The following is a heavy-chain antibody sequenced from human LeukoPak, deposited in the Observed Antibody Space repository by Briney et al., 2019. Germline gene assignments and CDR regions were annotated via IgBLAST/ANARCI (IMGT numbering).Heavy chain of an antibody. CDR2: ISAYNGNT. Sequence: ASVKVSCKASGHTFTSYGISWVRQAPGQGLEWMGWISAYNGNTNYAQKLQGRVTMTTDTSTSTAYMELRSLSSDDTAVYYCTRDFHGDYTSDLWGRGTLVTVSS. D-gene: IGHD4-17*01. J-gene: IGHJ2*01. CDR3: TRDFHGDYTSDL. CDR1: GHTFTSYG. V-gene: IGHV1-18*01.